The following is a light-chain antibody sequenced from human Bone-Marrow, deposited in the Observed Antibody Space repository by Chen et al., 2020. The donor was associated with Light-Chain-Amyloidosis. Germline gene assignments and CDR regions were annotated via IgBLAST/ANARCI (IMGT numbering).Light chain of an antibody. V-gene: IGLV3-21*02. CDR2: DDS. Sequence: SYVLTQPSSVSVAPGQTATIACGGNNIGSTSVHWYQQTPDQAPLLVVYDDSDRPSGIPERLSGSNSGNTATLTSSRVEAGDEADYYCQVWDRSSDRPVFGGGTKLTVL. J-gene: IGLJ3*02. CDR1: NIGSTS. CDR3: QVWDRSSDRPV.